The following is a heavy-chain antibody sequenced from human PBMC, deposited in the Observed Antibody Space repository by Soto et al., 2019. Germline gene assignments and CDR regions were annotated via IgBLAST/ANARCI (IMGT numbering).Heavy chain of an antibody. D-gene: IGHD6-19*01. CDR3: AKGGSSSGWYQYYYGMDV. CDR2: ISGSGGST. CDR1: GFTFSSYA. Sequence: EVQLLESGGGLVQPGGSLRLSCAASGFTFSSYAMSWVRQAPGKGLEWVSAISGSGGSTYYADSVKGRFTISRDNSKNTLYLQMNSLRAEDTAVYYCAKGGSSSGWYQYYYGMDVWGQGTTVTVSS. J-gene: IGHJ6*02. V-gene: IGHV3-23*01.